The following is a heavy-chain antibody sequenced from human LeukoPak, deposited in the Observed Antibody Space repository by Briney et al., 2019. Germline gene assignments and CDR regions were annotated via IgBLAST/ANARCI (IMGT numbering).Heavy chain of an antibody. CDR1: GFTFSSYW. V-gene: IGHV3-7*01. CDR3: AKVDYYDSSPVLL. J-gene: IGHJ4*02. CDR2: IKQDGSEK. Sequence: GGSLRLSCAASGFTFSSYWMHWVRQAPGKGLEWVANIKQDGSEKYYVDSVKGRFTISRDNAKNSLYLQMNSLRAEDTAVYYCAKVDYYDSSPVLLWGQGTLVTVSS. D-gene: IGHD3-22*01.